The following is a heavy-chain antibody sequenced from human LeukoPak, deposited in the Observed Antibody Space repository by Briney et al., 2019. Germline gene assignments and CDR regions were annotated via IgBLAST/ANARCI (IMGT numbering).Heavy chain of an antibody. CDR2: IIPIFGTA. Sequence: SVKVSCKASGGTFSSYAISWVRQAPGQGLEWIGRIIPIFGTANYAQKFQGRVTITADESTSTAYMELSSLRSEDTAVYYCARDRGYSGYEINYYYYYGMDVWGQGTTVTVSS. CDR1: GGTFSSYA. J-gene: IGHJ6*02. V-gene: IGHV1-69*13. CDR3: ARDRGYSGYEINYYYYYGMDV. D-gene: IGHD5-12*01.